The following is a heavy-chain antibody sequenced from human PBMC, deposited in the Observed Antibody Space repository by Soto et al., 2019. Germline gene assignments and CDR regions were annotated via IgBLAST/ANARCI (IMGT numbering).Heavy chain of an antibody. V-gene: IGHV3-33*01. J-gene: IGHJ4*02. Sequence: GGSLRLSCAASGFTFSSYGMHWVRQAPGKGLEWVAVIWYDGSNKYYADSVKGRFTISRDNSKNTLYLQMNSLRAEDTAVYYCARGVLRYFDWLLPVEDYWGQGTLVTVSS. CDR2: IWYDGSNK. D-gene: IGHD3-9*01. CDR1: GFTFSSYG. CDR3: ARGVLRYFDWLLPVEDY.